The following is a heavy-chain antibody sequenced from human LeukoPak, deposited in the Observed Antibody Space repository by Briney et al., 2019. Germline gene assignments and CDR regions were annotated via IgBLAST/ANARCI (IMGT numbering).Heavy chain of an antibody. J-gene: IGHJ4*02. CDR2: IRYDGSNK. D-gene: IGHD2-2*01. Sequence: GGSLRLSCAASGFTFSSYGMHWVRQAPGKGLEWVAFIRYDGSNKYYADSMKGRFTISRDNSKNTLYLQMNSLRAEDTAVYYCAKGPVVPAAMDRYYFDYWGQGTLVTVSS. CDR3: AKGPVVPAAMDRYYFDY. V-gene: IGHV3-30*02. CDR1: GFTFSSYG.